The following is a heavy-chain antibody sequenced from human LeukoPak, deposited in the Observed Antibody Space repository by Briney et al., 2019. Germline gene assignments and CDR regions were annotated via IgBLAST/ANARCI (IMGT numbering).Heavy chain of an antibody. CDR1: GYTFTSYY. CDR2: INPSGGST. J-gene: IGHJ5*02. D-gene: IGHD3-10*01. Sequence: ASVKVSCKASGYTFTSYYMHWVRQAPGQGLEWMGIINPSGGSTSYAQKFQGRVTMTRDTSTSTVYMELSSLRSEDMAVYYCASTPYYYGSGSPNWFDPWGQGTLVTVSS. V-gene: IGHV1-46*03. CDR3: ASTPYYYGSGSPNWFDP.